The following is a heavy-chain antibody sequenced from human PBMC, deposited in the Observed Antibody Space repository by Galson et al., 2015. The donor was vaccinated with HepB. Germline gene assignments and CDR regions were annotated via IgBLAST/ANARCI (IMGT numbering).Heavy chain of an antibody. Sequence: SVKVSCKASGGTFSSYAISWVRQAPGQGLEWMGRIIPIPGIANYAQKFQGRVTITADKSTSTAYMELSSLRSEDTAVYYCARGGDYGGNSDFDYWGQATLVTVSS. CDR2: IIPIPGIA. J-gene: IGHJ4*02. V-gene: IGHV1-69*04. D-gene: IGHD4-23*01. CDR3: ARGGDYGGNSDFDY. CDR1: GGTFSSYA.